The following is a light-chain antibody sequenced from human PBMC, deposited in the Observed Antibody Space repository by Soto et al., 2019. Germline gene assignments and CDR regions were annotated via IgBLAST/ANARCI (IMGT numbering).Light chain of an antibody. V-gene: IGKV3-20*01. CDR1: ESIDNNF. J-gene: IGKJ3*01. Sequence: EIVLTQSPGTLSLSPGERATLSCRASESIDNNFLAWYQQKPGQAPRFLIYHASSRATGIPNRSSGSGSGTDFTLTISRLEPEDFAVYYCQQYGSAPPTFGPGTKVDVK. CDR3: QQYGSAPPT. CDR2: HAS.